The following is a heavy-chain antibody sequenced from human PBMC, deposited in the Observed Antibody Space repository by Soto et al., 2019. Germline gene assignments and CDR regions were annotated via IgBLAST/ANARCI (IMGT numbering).Heavy chain of an antibody. CDR2: FDPEEGET. CDR3: ASVPAHTTVSTTTTNNY. V-gene: IGHV1-24*01. Sequence: GASVKVSCKVSGYTLTELSMHWVRQAPGKGLEWMGGFDPEEGETIYAQKSQGRVTITRDTSARTAYMELSSFTSEDTAVYYCASVPAHTTVSTTTTNNYWGRATLFTASS. CDR1: GYTLTELS. D-gene: IGHD4-17*01. J-gene: IGHJ4*02.